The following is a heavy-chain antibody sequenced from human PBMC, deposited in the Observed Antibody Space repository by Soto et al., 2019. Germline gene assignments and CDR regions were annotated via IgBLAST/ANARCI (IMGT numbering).Heavy chain of an antibody. D-gene: IGHD2-8*01. CDR1: GFTFSSYG. V-gene: IGHV3-33*01. CDR3: AREVGAYCTNGVCYTNDY. J-gene: IGHJ4*02. CDR2: IWYDGSNK. Sequence: QVQLVESGGGVVQPGRSLRLSCAASGFTFSSYGMHWVRQAPGKGLEWVAVIWYDGSNKYYADSVKGRFTISRDNSKNTLYLQMNSLRAEDTAVYYCAREVGAYCTNGVCYTNDYWGQGTLVTVSS.